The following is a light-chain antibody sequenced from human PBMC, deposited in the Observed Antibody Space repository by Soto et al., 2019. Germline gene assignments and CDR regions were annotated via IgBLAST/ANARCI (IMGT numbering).Light chain of an antibody. Sequence: QSVLTQPASVSGSPGQSITISCAGTTSDVAYYDLVSWYQQHPGRAPKLLIYEVDKRPSGISVRFSGSKSGATASLTISGLQAEDEADYYCCSYAVTFYVFGTGTKVTVL. CDR2: EVD. J-gene: IGLJ1*01. CDR1: TSDVAYYDL. CDR3: CSYAVTFYV. V-gene: IGLV2-23*02.